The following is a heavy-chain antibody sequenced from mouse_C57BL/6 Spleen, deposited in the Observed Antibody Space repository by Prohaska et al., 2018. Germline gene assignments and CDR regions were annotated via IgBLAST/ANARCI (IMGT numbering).Heavy chain of an antibody. Sequence: QVQLQQPGAELVMPGASVKLSCKASGYTFTSYWMHWVKQRPGQGLEWIGEIDPSDSYTNYNQKFKGKATLTVDKSSSTAYMQLSSLTSEDSAVYYCARWLLPFDYWGQGTTLTVSS. V-gene: IGHV1-69*01. J-gene: IGHJ2*01. CDR2: IDPSDSYT. CDR3: ARWLLPFDY. CDR1: GYTFTSYW. D-gene: IGHD2-3*01.